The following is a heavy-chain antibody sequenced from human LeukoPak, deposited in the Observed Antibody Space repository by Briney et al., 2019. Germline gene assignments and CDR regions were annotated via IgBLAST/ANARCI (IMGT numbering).Heavy chain of an antibody. CDR1: GGSISSYY. Sequence: SETLSLTCTVSGGSISSYYWSWIRQPPGKGLEWIGYIYYSGSTNYNPSLKSRVTTSVDTSKNQFSLKLSSVTAADTAVYYCARAPHFFDTSGSRYYFDSWGQGALVTVSS. CDR3: ARAPHFFDTSGSRYYFDS. J-gene: IGHJ4*02. V-gene: IGHV4-59*01. CDR2: IYYSGST. D-gene: IGHD3-22*01.